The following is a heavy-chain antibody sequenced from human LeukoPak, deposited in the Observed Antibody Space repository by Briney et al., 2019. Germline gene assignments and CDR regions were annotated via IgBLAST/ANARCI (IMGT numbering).Heavy chain of an antibody. Sequence: SETLSLTCTVSGGSVSSSSSFWAWIRQPPGKGLEWIGNVYYSGSTHYNPSLKSRVTISVDTSKNQFSLKLSSVTAADTAVYYCARDIDYSNLIGTPPFDYWGQGTLVTVSS. J-gene: IGHJ4*02. CDR3: ARDIDYSNLIGTPPFDY. CDR2: VYYSGST. V-gene: IGHV4-39*07. D-gene: IGHD4-11*01. CDR1: GGSVSSSSSF.